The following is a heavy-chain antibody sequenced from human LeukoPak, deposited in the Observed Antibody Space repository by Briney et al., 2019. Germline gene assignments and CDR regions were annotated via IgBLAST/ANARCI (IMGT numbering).Heavy chain of an antibody. CDR2: ISAYNGNT. CDR3: ARDRGYSSSWYWFDP. V-gene: IGHV1-18*01. J-gene: IGHJ5*02. D-gene: IGHD6-13*01. Sequence: ASVKVSCKASGYTFTSYGISWVRQAPGQGLEWMGWISAYNGNTNYAQKLQGRVTMTTDTSTSTAYMELRSLRSDDTAVYYCARDRGYSSSWYWFDPWGQGTLVTVSS. CDR1: GYTFTSYG.